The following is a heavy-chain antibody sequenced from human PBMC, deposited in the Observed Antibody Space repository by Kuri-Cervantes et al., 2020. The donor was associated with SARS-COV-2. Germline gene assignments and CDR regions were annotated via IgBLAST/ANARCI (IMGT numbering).Heavy chain of an antibody. V-gene: IGHV1-69*04. CDR3: VRGYCSRPNCQKY. CDR2: IVPALGIA. CDR1: GGTFNNNA. D-gene: IGHD2-2*01. J-gene: IGHJ4*02. Sequence: SVKVSCKASGGTFNNNAITWVRQASGQGLEWVGRIVPALGIANYAQKLQGRVTITADNSASTAFMQLKSLSSEDTAVYYCVRGYCSRPNCQKYWGQGTLVTVSS.